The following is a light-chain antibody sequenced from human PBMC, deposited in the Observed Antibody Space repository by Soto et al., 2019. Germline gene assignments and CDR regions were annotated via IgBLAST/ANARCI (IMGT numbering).Light chain of an antibody. Sequence: EVVLTQSPGTLSLSPGERATLSCRASQSVSSSYLAWYQQKPGQAPRLLIYGTSSRATGIPDRFSGSGSGTDFTLTISRLEPEDFEVYYCQQYGSSSWTFGQGTEVEIK. CDR2: GTS. V-gene: IGKV3-20*01. CDR1: QSVSSSY. CDR3: QQYGSSSWT. J-gene: IGKJ1*01.